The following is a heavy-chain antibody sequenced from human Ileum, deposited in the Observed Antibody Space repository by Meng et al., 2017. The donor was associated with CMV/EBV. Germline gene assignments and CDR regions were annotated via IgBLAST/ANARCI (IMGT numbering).Heavy chain of an antibody. CDR2: ISNDGSSA. Sequence: GGSLRLSCAASGFTFNNFWMHWVRQRPGKGLVWLSRISNDGSSARYADAVKGRFTISRDNAKNTLYLQINSLTVDDTAMYFCARGLGSGSYGLGYWGQGTVVTVSS. CDR3: ARGLGSGSYGLGY. V-gene: IGHV3-74*01. D-gene: IGHD1-26*01. J-gene: IGHJ4*02. CDR1: GFTFNNFW.